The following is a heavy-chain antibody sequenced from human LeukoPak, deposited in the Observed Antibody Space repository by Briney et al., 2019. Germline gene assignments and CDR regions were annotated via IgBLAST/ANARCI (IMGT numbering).Heavy chain of an antibody. J-gene: IGHJ6*03. CDR2: ISYDGSNK. D-gene: IGHD5-18*01. CDR1: GFTFSSYG. CDR3: AKDGRIQLWSYDYYYYMDV. V-gene: IGHV3-30*18. Sequence: GRSLRLSCAASGFTFSSYGMHWVRQAPGKGLEWVAVISYDGSNKYYADSVKGRFTISRDNSKNTLYLQMNSLRAEDTAVYYCAKDGRIQLWSYDYYYYMDVWGKGTTVTVSS.